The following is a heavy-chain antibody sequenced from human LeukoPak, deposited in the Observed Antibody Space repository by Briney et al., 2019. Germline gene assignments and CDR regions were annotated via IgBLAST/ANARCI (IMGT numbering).Heavy chain of an antibody. CDR2: IYPGDSDT. Sequence: GESLKISCKGSGYSFTSYWLGWVRQMPGKGLEWMGIIYPGDSDTRYSPSFQGQVTISADKSISTAYLQWSSLKASDTAMYYCARHRTYYGSGNLPDKGWFDPWGQGTLVTVSS. J-gene: IGHJ5*02. D-gene: IGHD3-10*01. CDR1: GYSFTSYW. V-gene: IGHV5-51*01. CDR3: ARHRTYYGSGNLPDKGWFDP.